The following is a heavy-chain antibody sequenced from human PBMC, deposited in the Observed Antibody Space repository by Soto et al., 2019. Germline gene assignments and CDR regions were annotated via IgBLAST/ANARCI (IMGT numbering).Heavy chain of an antibody. CDR3: AKPISISGAIIDAFDV. V-gene: IGHV3-30*18. D-gene: IGHD3-3*01. CDR1: KFTFSYYG. Sequence: GGSLRLSCAASKFTFSYYGMHWVRQAPGKGLEWVAVISYEGSNKYYADPVKGRFTISRDNSKNTLYLEMNSLRTEDTAVYYCAKPISISGAIIDAFDVWGQGTMVTVSS. J-gene: IGHJ3*01. CDR2: ISYEGSNK.